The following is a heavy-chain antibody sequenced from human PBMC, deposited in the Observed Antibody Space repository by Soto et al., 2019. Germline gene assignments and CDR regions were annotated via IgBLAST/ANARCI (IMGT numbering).Heavy chain of an antibody. D-gene: IGHD3-22*01. CDR1: GGSISSGGYY. J-gene: IGHJ4*02. Sequence: QVQLQESGPGLVKPSQTLSLTCNVSGGSISSGGYYWSWIRQHPGKGLEWIGYIYYSGSTYYNPSLKSRVTISVDTSKNQFSLKLSSVTAADTAAYYCAREGYSGPGAADYWGQGTLVTVSS. CDR2: IYYSGST. CDR3: AREGYSGPGAADY. V-gene: IGHV4-31*03.